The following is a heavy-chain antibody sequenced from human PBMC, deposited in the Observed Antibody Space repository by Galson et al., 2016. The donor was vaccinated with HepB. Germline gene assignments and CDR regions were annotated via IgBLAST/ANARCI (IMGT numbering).Heavy chain of an antibody. CDR2: ISYDGSNK. V-gene: IGHV3-33*01. D-gene: IGHD2-21*01. CDR1: GFTFGRHG. CDR3: ARDRCAYVYYSYGMDV. J-gene: IGHJ6*02. Sequence: SLRLSCAASGFTFGRHGMHWVRQAPGKGPEWVGVISYDGSNKYYADSVKGRFTISRDNSTNTVYLQMNSLRADDTAVYYCARDRCAYVYYSYGMDVWGQGTTVAVSS.